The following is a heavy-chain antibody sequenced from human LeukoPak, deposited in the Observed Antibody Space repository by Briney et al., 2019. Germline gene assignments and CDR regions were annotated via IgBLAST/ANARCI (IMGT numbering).Heavy chain of an antibody. D-gene: IGHD5-18*01. CDR2: IGTSGDT. V-gene: IGHV3-13*04. Sequence: GGSLRLSCAASGFTFSSHDMQWGPQATGKPLEVGPTIGTSGDTYYLDSVKGRFTISRENAKNSLYLQMNSLTAGDTAVYYCARGGDFGYSYGGYYYMDVWGKGTTVIVSS. CDR3: ARGGDFGYSYGGYYYMDV. CDR1: GFTFSSHD. J-gene: IGHJ6*03.